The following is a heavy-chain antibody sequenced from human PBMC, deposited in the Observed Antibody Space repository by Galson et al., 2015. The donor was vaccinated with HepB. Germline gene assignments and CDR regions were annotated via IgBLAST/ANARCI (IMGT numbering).Heavy chain of an antibody. CDR2: IRGSGDTT. CDR3: AKKVGASTGRFDY. D-gene: IGHD1-26*01. CDR1: GFTFRTYA. J-gene: IGHJ4*02. Sequence: SLRLSCAASGFTFRTYAMHWVRQAPGKGLEWVSAIRGSGDTTYYADSVKGRFTISRDNSKNTLSLQMNSLRVEDSAVYYCAKKVGASTGRFDYWGQGTLVAVSS. V-gene: IGHV3-23*01.